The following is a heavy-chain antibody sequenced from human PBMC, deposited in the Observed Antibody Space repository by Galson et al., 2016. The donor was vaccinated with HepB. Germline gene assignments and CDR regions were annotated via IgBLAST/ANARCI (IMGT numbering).Heavy chain of an antibody. CDR3: ARSLTGSYDFWGAIYNYYAMDV. V-gene: IGHV5-51*01. CDR1: GYTFDSYW. J-gene: IGHJ6*02. Sequence: QSGAEVKKPGESLKISCRGSGYTFDSYWIGWVRQMPGKGLEWMAIIYPGDFDIRYSPSFHGQVTCSAVKSISTAYLQWSSLTATDTAMYYCARSLTGSYDFWGAIYNYYAMDVWGQGTTVIVS. D-gene: IGHD3-3*01. CDR2: IYPGDFDI.